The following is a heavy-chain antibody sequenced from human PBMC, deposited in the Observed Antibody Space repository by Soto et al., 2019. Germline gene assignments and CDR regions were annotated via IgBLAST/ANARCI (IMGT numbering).Heavy chain of an antibody. CDR2: ISAYNGNT. D-gene: IGHD4-17*01. CDR1: GYTFTSYV. V-gene: IGHV1-18*01. Sequence: ASVKISCKTSGYTFTSYVIRWVRHAPGQGLEWMGWISAYNGNTNYAQKLQGRVTMTTDTSTSTAYMELRSLRSDDTAVYYCARYRWWVTRVTLYAFDILGQGTMVTVSS. CDR3: ARYRWWVTRVTLYAFDI. J-gene: IGHJ3*02.